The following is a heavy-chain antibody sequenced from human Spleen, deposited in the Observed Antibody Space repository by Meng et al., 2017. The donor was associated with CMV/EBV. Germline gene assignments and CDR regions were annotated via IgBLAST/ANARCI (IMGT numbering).Heavy chain of an antibody. D-gene: IGHD1-7*01. J-gene: IGHJ4*02. CDR2: INPSGGST. V-gene: IGHV1-46*01. Sequence: ASVKVSCKASGYTFTSYYMHWVRQAPGQGLEWMGIINPSGGSTNYAQNFQGRVTMTRDTSTSTVYTELSSLRSEDTAVYYCARDNFGWNYVEFDYWGQGTLVTVSS. CDR3: ARDNFGWNYVEFDY. CDR1: GYTFTSYY.